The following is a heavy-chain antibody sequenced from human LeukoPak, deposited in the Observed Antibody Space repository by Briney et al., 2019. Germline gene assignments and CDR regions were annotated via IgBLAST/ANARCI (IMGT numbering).Heavy chain of an antibody. Sequence: GGSLRLSCAGSGFSFRDYYMSWIRQAPGKGLEWVSYISSSGSTIFYADSVKGRFTISRDNAKNSLYLQMNSLRIEDTAVYYCARCWSRPYYYGMDVWGQGTTVTVSS. D-gene: IGHD3-3*01. CDR2: ISSSGSTI. CDR1: GFSFRDYY. V-gene: IGHV3-11*01. CDR3: ARCWSRPYYYGMDV. J-gene: IGHJ6*02.